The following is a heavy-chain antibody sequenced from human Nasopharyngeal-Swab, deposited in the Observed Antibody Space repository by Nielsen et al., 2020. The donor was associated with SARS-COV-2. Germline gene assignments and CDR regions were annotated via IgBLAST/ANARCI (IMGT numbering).Heavy chain of an antibody. CDR2: IYYSGST. CDR1: GGSVSSGGYY. CDR3: ARVSWDGYYYYYGLDV. V-gene: IGHV4-61*08. J-gene: IGHJ6*02. Sequence: SETLSLTCTVSGGSVSSGGYYWSWIRQPPGKGLEWIGYIYYSGSTNYNPSVKSRVTISVDTSKNQFSLKLSSVTAADTAVYYCARVSWDGYYYYYGLDVWGQGTTVTVS. D-gene: IGHD5-24*01.